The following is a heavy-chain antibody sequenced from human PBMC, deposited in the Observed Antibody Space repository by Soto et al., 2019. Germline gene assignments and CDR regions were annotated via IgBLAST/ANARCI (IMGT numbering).Heavy chain of an antibody. J-gene: IGHJ4*02. Sequence: GESLKISCKGSGYNFAGYWIAWVRQMPGKGLELMGIIYPSDSDTRYRRSFQGQVTISADKSISSAYLQWSSRRASDTAMYYCARGGVSTHTFDYGGQGTPVTVSS. V-gene: IGHV5-51*01. CDR2: IYPSDSDT. CDR1: GYNFAGYW. D-gene: IGHD3-3*01. CDR3: ARGGVSTHTFDY.